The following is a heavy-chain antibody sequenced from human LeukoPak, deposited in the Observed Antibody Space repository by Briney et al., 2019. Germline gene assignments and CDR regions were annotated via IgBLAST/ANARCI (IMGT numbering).Heavy chain of an antibody. D-gene: IGHD5-12*01. CDR2: ISSIGSAI. CDR1: GFTFSSYE. Sequence: QPGGSLRLSCAASGFTFSSYEMNWVRQAPGKGLEWASYISSIGSAIYYAGSVKGRFTISRDNAKNSLYLQMNSLRAEDTAVYYCARGISGYDFYYFYYMDVWGKGTTVTVSS. V-gene: IGHV3-48*03. J-gene: IGHJ6*03. CDR3: ARGISGYDFYYFYYMDV.